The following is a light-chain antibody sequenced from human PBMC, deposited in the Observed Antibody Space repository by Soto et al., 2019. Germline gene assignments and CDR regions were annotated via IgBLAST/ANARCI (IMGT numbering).Light chain of an antibody. CDR3: QQYKNWRT. Sequence: EIVMTQSPATLSVSPGERATLSCRASQSVSSNLAWYQQKPGQAPRLLIYGASTRATGIPARFSGSGSGTEFTLTLSSLQSEDFAVYYCQQYKNWRTFGQGTKVEIK. CDR2: GAS. J-gene: IGKJ1*01. CDR1: QSVSSN. V-gene: IGKV3-15*01.